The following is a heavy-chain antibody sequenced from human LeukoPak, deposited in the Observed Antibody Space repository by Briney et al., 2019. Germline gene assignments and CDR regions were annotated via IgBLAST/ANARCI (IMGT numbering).Heavy chain of an antibody. Sequence: PLETLSLTCTVSGYSISSGYFWGWIRQPPGKGLEWIGRFYHSGSTYYNPSLKSRVTISVDTSKNQFSLKLSSVTAADTAVYFCARDQAVTHAGRNAFDIWGQGTMVIVSS. CDR1: GYSISSGYF. D-gene: IGHD4-11*01. J-gene: IGHJ3*02. CDR2: FYHSGST. V-gene: IGHV4-38-2*02. CDR3: ARDQAVTHAGRNAFDI.